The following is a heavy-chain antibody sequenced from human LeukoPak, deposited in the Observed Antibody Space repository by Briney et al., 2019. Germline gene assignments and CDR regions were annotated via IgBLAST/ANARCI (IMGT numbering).Heavy chain of an antibody. V-gene: IGHV3-11*04. Sequence: GGSLRLSCAASGFTFSDYYMSWIRQAPGKGLEWVSYTSSSGSTIYYADSVKGRFTISRDNSKNTLYLQMNSLRAEDTAVYYCARGRITMVRGVIRPGDAFDIWGQGTMVTVPS. D-gene: IGHD3-10*01. CDR2: TSSSGSTI. CDR1: GFTFSDYY. CDR3: ARGRITMVRGVIRPGDAFDI. J-gene: IGHJ3*02.